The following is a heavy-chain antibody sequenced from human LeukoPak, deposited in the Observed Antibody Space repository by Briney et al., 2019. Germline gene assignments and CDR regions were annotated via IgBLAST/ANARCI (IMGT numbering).Heavy chain of an antibody. CDR1: GFTFSSYA. D-gene: IGHD6-19*01. CDR2: IFPSRGST. CDR3: AKTTTGYSSGRFPGWPVDY. Sequence: GASVKLSCTASGFTFSSYAISWVRQAPGQGLELLSRIFPSRGSTHYADSVKGRFTISRDNSKNTVYLQMNSLRAEDTAVYYCAKTTTGYSSGRFPGWPVDYWGQGTLVTVSS. V-gene: IGHV3-23*01. J-gene: IGHJ4*02.